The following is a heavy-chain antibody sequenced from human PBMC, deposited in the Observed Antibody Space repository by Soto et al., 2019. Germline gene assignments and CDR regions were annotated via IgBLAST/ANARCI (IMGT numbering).Heavy chain of an antibody. J-gene: IGHJ4*02. CDR2: ISGSGGST. V-gene: IGHV3-23*01. CDR1: GFTFSSYA. D-gene: IGHD6-13*01. CDR3: AKDRLPGALIAASSPFDY. Sequence: GGSLRLSCAASGFTFSSYAMSWVRQAPGKGLEWVSAISGSGGSTYYADSVKGRFTISRDNSKNTLYLQMNSLRAEDTAVYYCAKDRLPGALIAASSPFDYWGQGTLVTVSS.